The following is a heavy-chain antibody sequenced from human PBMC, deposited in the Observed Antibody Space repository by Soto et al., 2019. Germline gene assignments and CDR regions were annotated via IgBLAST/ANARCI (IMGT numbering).Heavy chain of an antibody. CDR2: INHSGST. V-gene: IGHV4-34*01. CDR3: ARGGSVTVVVFPFDY. CDR1: GGSFSGYY. J-gene: IGHJ4*02. Sequence: QVQLQQWGAGLLKPSETLSLTCAVYGGSFSGYYWSWIRQPPGKGLEWIGEINHSGSTNYYPSLKSRVTISVDTSKNQFSLKLSSVTAADTAVYYCARGGSVTVVVFPFDYWGQGTLVTVSS. D-gene: IGHD2-15*01.